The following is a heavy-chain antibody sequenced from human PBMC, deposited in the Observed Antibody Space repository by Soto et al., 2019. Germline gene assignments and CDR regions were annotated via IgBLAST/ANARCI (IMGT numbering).Heavy chain of an antibody. CDR2: IYSGGST. D-gene: IGHD4-4*01. CDR3: ATDYSNYVGAFDY. V-gene: IGHV3-53*01. J-gene: IGHJ4*02. Sequence: EVQLVESGGGLIQPGGSLRLSCAASGFTVSSNYMSWVRQAPGKGLEWVSVIYSGGSTYYADSVKGRFTISRDNSKNTLYLQMNSLRAEDTAVYYCATDYSNYVGAFDYWGQGTLVTVSS. CDR1: GFTVSSNY.